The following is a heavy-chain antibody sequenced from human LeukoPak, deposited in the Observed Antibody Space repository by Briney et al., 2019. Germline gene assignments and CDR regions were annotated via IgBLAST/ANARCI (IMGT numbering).Heavy chain of an antibody. CDR2: INSDGSST. CDR3: ARDRYVTVSTYFYYYYGMDV. CDR1: GFTFSSYW. J-gene: IGHJ6*02. Sequence: GGSLRLSCAASGFTFSSYWMYWVRQAPGKGLVWVSRINSDGSSTSYADSVKGRFTISRDNAKNTLYLPMNSLRAEDTAVYYCARDRYVTVSTYFYYYYGMDVGGQGTTLTVSS. V-gene: IGHV3-74*01. D-gene: IGHD3-16*02.